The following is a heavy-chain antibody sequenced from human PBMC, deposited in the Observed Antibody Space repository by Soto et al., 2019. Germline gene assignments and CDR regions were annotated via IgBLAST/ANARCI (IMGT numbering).Heavy chain of an antibody. CDR3: ARVERGTATTVVDAFDI. D-gene: IGHD1-1*01. Sequence: PSETLSLTCAVYGGFVTSGSYYWSWIRQPPGKGLEWIGEMSHSGGTHFNPSLKSRATISVDTSKNQFTLKMSSVTAADTALYYCARVERGTATTVVDAFDIWGQGQWSPSPQ. CDR2: MSHSGGT. J-gene: IGHJ3*02. V-gene: IGHV4-34*01. CDR1: GGFVTSGSYY.